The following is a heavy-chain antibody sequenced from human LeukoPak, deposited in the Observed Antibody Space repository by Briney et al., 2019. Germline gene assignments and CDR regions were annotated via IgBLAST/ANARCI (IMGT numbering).Heavy chain of an antibody. CDR2: IYHSGST. D-gene: IGHD6-13*01. Sequence: SETLSLTCAVSGYSISSGYYWGWIRQPPGKGLEWIGSIYHSGSTYYNPSLKSRVTISVDTSKNQFSLKLSSVTAADTAVYYCASEVAAAGFDPWGQGTLVTVSS. CDR1: GYSISSGYY. CDR3: ASEVAAAGFDP. V-gene: IGHV4-38-2*01. J-gene: IGHJ5*02.